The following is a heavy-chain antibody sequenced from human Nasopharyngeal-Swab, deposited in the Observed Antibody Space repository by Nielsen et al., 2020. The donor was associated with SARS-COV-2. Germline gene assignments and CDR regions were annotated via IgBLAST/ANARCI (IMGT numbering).Heavy chain of an antibody. CDR3: ARDLSYYDSSGYPGDY. J-gene: IGHJ4*02. V-gene: IGHV3-30-3*01. CDR2: ISYDGSNK. Sequence: VRKPARKVLEWVAVISYDGSNKYYADSVKGRFTISRDNSKNTLYLQMNSLRAEDTAVYYCARDLSYYDSSGYPGDYWGQGTLVTVSS. D-gene: IGHD3-22*01.